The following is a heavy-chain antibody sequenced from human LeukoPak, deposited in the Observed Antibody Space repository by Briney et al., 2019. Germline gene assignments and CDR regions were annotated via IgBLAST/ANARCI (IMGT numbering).Heavy chain of an antibody. D-gene: IGHD6-13*01. CDR3: ARSIAAEGPTHNWFGP. Sequence: PSETLSLTCTVSSGSISNYYWSWVRQPPGKGLEWIGSIYYSGATYYNPSLKSRVAVSVDTSKNQFSLSLTSVTAADTSVYYCARSIAAEGPTHNWFGPWGQGTLVTVSS. J-gene: IGHJ5*02. CDR1: SGSISNYY. V-gene: IGHV4-59*05. CDR2: IYYSGAT.